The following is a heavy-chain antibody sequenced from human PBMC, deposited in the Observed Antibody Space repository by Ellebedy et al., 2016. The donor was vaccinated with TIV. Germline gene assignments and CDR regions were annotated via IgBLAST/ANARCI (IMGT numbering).Heavy chain of an antibody. CDR3: ARYNSGWKIFDY. D-gene: IGHD6-19*01. CDR2: TYYRSKWYY. V-gene: IGHV6-1*01. CDR1: GDSVSSNSPT. J-gene: IGHJ4*02. Sequence: MPSETLSLTCAISGDSVSSNSPTWNWIRPSPSRGLEWPGRTYYRSKWYYEYAVSVYSRITINPDTSKNQFSLQLNSVTPEDTAVYYCARYNSGWKIFDYWGQGTLVTVSS.